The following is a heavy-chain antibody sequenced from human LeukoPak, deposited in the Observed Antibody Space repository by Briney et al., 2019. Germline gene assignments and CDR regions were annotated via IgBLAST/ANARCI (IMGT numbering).Heavy chain of an antibody. V-gene: IGHV3-11*04. D-gene: IGHD2-15*01. J-gene: IGHJ4*02. CDR3: AREYPLCSGGSCYAKFGY. Sequence: GGSLRLSCAASGFTFSDYYMSWIRQAPGKGLEWVSYISSSGSTIYYADSVKGRFTISRDNAKNSLYLQMNSLRAEDTAVYYCAREYPLCSGGSCYAKFGYWGQGTLVTVSS. CDR1: GFTFSDYY. CDR2: ISSSGSTI.